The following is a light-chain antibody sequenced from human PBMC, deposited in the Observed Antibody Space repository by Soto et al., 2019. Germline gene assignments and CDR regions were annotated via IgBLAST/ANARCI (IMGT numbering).Light chain of an antibody. V-gene: IGKV1-5*01. CDR3: QQSYSTLIT. CDR2: DAS. Sequence: DIQMTQSPSTLSASVGDRVTITCRASQSISSWLAWYQQKLGKAPKILISDASSLESGVPSRFSGSGSGTDFTLTISSLQPEDFATYYCQQSYSTLITFGQGTRLEIK. J-gene: IGKJ5*01. CDR1: QSISSW.